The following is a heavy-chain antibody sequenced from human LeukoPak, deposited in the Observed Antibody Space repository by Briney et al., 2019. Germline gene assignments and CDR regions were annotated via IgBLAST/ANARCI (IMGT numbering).Heavy chain of an antibody. D-gene: IGHD6-19*01. V-gene: IGHV3-7*01. J-gene: IGHJ4*02. Sequence: PGGSLRLSCAASGFTFSTYWMTWVRQAPGKGLEWVANIKEDGSEKYYVDSVKGRFTISRDNAKQSLYLQMNSLRAEDTAVYYCARVTTSGWLIDESYFDYWGRGTLVTVSS. CDR2: IKEDGSEK. CDR3: ARVTTSGWLIDESYFDY. CDR1: GFTFSTYW.